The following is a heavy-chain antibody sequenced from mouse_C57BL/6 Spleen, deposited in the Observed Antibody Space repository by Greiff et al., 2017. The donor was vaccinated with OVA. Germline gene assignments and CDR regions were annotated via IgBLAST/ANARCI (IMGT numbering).Heavy chain of an antibody. CDR1: GYSITSGYY. Sequence: ESGPGLVKPSQSLSLTCSVTGYSITSGYYWNWIRQFPGNKLEWMGYISYDGSNNYNPSLKNRISITRDTSKNQFFLKLNSVTTEDTATYYCARDYGNGDYAMDYWGQGTSVTVSS. CDR3: ARDYGNGDYAMDY. D-gene: IGHD2-1*01. CDR2: ISYDGSN. J-gene: IGHJ4*01. V-gene: IGHV3-6*01.